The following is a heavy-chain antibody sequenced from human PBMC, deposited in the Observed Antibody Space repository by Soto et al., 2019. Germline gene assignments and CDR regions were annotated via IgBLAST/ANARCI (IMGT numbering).Heavy chain of an antibody. CDR1: GFTFSDHF. CDR3: AREFKVTIFADQGRFLEKDYYYGMDV. J-gene: IGHJ6*02. D-gene: IGHD3-3*01. Sequence: PGGSLRLSCAASGFTFSDHFMSWIRQAPGKGLEWISYMTPSGSSRSYADSVKGRFTISRDNAKNSLYLQMNSLRAEDTAVYYCAREFKVTIFADQGRFLEKDYYYGMDVWGQGTTVTVSS. V-gene: IGHV3-11*01. CDR2: MTPSGSSR.